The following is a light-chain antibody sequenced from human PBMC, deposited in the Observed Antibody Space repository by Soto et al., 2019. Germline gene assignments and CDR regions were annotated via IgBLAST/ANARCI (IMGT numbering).Light chain of an antibody. Sequence: EIVLTQSPVTLSLSPGDRASLSCRASQSVGSFLAWYQQKPGQAPRLLIYDASNRATGIPARFSGSGSGTDFTLTISSLEPVDFAVYYCQQRSNWPPGITFGPGTKVDI. CDR2: DAS. CDR1: QSVGSF. V-gene: IGKV3-11*01. CDR3: QQRSNWPPGIT. J-gene: IGKJ3*01.